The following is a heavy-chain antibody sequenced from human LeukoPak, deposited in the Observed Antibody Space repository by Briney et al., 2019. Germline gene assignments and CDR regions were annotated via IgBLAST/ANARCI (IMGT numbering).Heavy chain of an antibody. CDR3: AKAEGYDILTGLDY. Sequence: GGSLRLSCATSGFTFSSYAMSWVRQAPGKGLEWVSGIGASGGSTYYADSVKGRFTISRDNSKNTLYLQMNSLGTEDTAVYYCAKAEGYDILTGLDYWGQGTLVTVSS. CDR2: IGASGGST. J-gene: IGHJ4*02. V-gene: IGHV3-23*01. CDR1: GFTFSSYA. D-gene: IGHD3-9*01.